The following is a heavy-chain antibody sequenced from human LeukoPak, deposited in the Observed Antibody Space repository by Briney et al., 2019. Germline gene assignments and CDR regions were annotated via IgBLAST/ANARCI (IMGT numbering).Heavy chain of an antibody. Sequence: GGSVKVSCKASGGTFSSYAISWVRQAPGQGLEWMGRIIPIFGTANYAQKFQGRVTITTDESTSTAYMELSNLRSEDTAVYYCASSARWYGDEIWAFDIWGQGTMVTVSS. CDR3: ASSARWYGDEIWAFDI. V-gene: IGHV1-69*05. CDR2: IIPIFGTA. D-gene: IGHD4-17*01. CDR1: GGTFSSYA. J-gene: IGHJ3*02.